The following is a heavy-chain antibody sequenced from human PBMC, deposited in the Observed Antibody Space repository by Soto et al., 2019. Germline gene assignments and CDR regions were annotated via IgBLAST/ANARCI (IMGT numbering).Heavy chain of an antibody. D-gene: IGHD2-15*01. Sequence: DVQLLESGGGLVQPEGSLRLSCAASGFTFSSYAMGWVRQGPGKGLEWVAVVSIGGSTHYADSVRGRFTISRDNSKNTLSLQMKSLTAEDTDVYFCAKRRGAGGHFDYWCQGAVVTVSS. CDR1: GFTFSSYA. J-gene: IGHJ4*02. CDR3: AKRRGAGGHFDY. CDR2: VSIGGST. V-gene: IGHV3-23*01.